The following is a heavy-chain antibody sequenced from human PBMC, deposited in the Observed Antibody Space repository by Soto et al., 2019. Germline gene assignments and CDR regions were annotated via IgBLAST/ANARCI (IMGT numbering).Heavy chain of an antibody. CDR2: IIPIFGTP. D-gene: IGHD3-16*01. CDR3: AREKFTAAWGAFHI. V-gene: IGHV1-69*13. J-gene: IGHJ3*02. Sequence: SVKVSFKASGGTLSAYGISWLRQAPGQGLEWMGGIIPIFGTPTYAQKSQGRVTFTADESTSTVYMELNSLKSDDTALYYCAREKFTAAWGAFHIWGQGTMVTVSS. CDR1: GGTLSAYG.